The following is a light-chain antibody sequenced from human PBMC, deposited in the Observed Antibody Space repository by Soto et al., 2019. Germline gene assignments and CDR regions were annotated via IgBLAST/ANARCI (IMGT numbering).Light chain of an antibody. J-gene: IGLJ3*02. CDR2: LNSDGSH. Sequence: QLVLTQSPSASASLGASVTLTCTLSSGHSSYAIAWHQQQPEKGPRYLMKLNSDGSHSKGDAIPDRFSGSSSGAERYLTISSLQSEDEADYYCQTWGTGIRVFGGGTKLTVL. CDR3: QTWGTGIRV. V-gene: IGLV4-69*01. CDR1: SGHSSYA.